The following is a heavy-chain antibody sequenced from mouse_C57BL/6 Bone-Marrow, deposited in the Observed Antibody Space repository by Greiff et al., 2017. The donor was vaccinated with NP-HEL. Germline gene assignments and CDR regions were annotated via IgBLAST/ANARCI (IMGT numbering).Heavy chain of an antibody. Sequence: EVMLVESGEGLVKPGGSLKLSCAASGFTFSSYAMSWVRQTPEKRLEWVAYISSGGDYIYYADTVKGRFTISRDNARNTLYLQMSSLKSEDTAMYYCTRDSPYGSSYRYFDVRGTGTTVTVSS. CDR2: ISSGGDYI. CDR3: TRDSPYGSSYRYFDV. CDR1: GFTFSSYA. V-gene: IGHV5-9-1*02. J-gene: IGHJ1*03. D-gene: IGHD1-1*01.